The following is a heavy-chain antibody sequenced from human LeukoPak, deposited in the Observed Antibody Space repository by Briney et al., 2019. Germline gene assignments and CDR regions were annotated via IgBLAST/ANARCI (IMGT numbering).Heavy chain of an antibody. D-gene: IGHD3-3*01. CDR3: ARDLHGDWFDP. J-gene: IGHJ5*02. Sequence: SQTLSLTCTVSGGSISSGSYYWNWIQQPAGKGLEWIGRIYSSGSTNYNPSLKSRVIISVDTSKNQFSLKLSSVTAADTAVYYCARDLHGDWFDPWGQGTLVTVSS. CDR1: GGSISSGSYY. V-gene: IGHV4-61*02. CDR2: IYSSGST.